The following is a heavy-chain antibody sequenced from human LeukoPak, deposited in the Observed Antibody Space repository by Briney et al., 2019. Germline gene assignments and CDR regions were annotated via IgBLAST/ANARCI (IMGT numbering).Heavy chain of an antibody. CDR2: IDPNSGGT. V-gene: IGHV1-2*02. D-gene: IGHD1-1*01. J-gene: IGHJ4*02. CDR1: GYTFTGYY. Sequence: ASVKVSCKTSGYTFTGYYIHLLRQAPGQGLEWMAWIDPNSGGTNYAHKFKGRVTMTRDTSISTAYMEVSSLRSDDTAVYYCAKCPFTWNYYDYWGQGTLVTVSS. CDR3: AKCPFTWNYYDY.